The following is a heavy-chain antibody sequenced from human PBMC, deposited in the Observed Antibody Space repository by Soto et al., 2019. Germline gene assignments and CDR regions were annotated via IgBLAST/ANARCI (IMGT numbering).Heavy chain of an antibody. Sequence: PSETLSLTCTVSGGSISSSSYYWGWIRQPPGKGLEWIGSIYYSGSTYYNPSLKSRVTISVDTSKNQFSLKLSSVTAAYTVFYYCARHDYGGNGISYFDYWGQGTLVTVSS. V-gene: IGHV4-39*01. CDR3: ARHDYGGNGISYFDY. CDR2: IYYSGST. J-gene: IGHJ4*02. D-gene: IGHD4-17*01. CDR1: GGSISSSSYY.